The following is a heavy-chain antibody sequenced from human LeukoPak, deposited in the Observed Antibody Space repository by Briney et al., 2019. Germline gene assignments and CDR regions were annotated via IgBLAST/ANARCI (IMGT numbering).Heavy chain of an antibody. CDR1: GFSFSDYD. D-gene: IGHD5-18*01. Sequence: GGSLRLSCSASGFSFSDYDMNWFRQAPGKGLEWISSISGRSSHVYYGDSVKGRFTISRDNAKSSLFLHMNSLRVEDTAVYYCARDRGYSYGSYDAFDMWGQGAMVTVSS. J-gene: IGHJ3*02. CDR3: ARDRGYSYGSYDAFDM. V-gene: IGHV3-21*01. CDR2: ISGRSSHV.